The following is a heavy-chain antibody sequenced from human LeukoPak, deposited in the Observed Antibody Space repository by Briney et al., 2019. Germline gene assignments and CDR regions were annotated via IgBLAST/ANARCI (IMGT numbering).Heavy chain of an antibody. CDR1: GGSFSGYY. CDR2: INYSGST. CDR3: ARAGRRSCSGGSCYSRYMDV. J-gene: IGHJ6*03. V-gene: IGHV4-34*01. D-gene: IGHD2-15*01. Sequence: PSETLSLTCAVYGGSFSGYYWSWIRQPPGKGLEWIGEINYSGSTNYNPSLKSRVTISVDTAKNQLSLKMSSVTAADTAVYYCARAGRRSCSGGSCYSRYMDVWGKGTTVTVSS.